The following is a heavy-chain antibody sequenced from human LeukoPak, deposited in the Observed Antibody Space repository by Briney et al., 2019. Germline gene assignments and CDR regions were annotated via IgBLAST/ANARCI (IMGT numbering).Heavy chain of an antibody. CDR1: GFTFSSYA. J-gene: IGHJ3*02. CDR3: ARGMGPYCPDGACYGFNI. D-gene: IGHD2-8*01. CDR2: ISYDGSNK. Sequence: GGSLRLSCAASGFTFSSYAMHWVRQAPGKGLEWVAVISYDGSNKYYADSVKGRFTVSRDNSQSTLFLQLSSLRAEDSAVYYCARGMGPYCPDGACYGFNIWGQGTMVTVSS. V-gene: IGHV3-30-3*01.